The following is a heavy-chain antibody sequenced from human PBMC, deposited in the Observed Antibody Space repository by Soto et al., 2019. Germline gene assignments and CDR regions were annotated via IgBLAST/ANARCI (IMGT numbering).Heavy chain of an antibody. CDR2: LYSSGTT. D-gene: IGHD5-18*01. V-gene: IGHV3-53*02. J-gene: IGHJ6*02. CDR1: GFSVTNSY. Sequence: EVQLVETGGGLIQPGGSLRLSCTVSGFSVTNSYINWVRQAPGKGLEWVSILYSSGTTYYADSVRGRFTVSRDDSKNTLFLHMNILRADDTAVYYCARDWSKFSYNYPYYYAMDAWGQGTTVTVSS. CDR3: ARDWSKFSYNYPYYYAMDA.